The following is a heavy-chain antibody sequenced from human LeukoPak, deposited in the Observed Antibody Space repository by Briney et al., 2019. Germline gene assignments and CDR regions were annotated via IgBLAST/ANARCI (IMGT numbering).Heavy chain of an antibody. Sequence: ASVKVSCKASGYTFTSYGISWVRQAPGQGLEWMGWISAYNGNTNYAPKLQGRVTMTTDTSTSTAYMELRSLRSDDTAVYYCARDPQGVDLYYYGMDVWGQGTTVTVSS. CDR3: ARDPQGVDLYYYGMDV. D-gene: IGHD3-3*01. V-gene: IGHV1-18*01. CDR2: ISAYNGNT. CDR1: GYTFTSYG. J-gene: IGHJ6*02.